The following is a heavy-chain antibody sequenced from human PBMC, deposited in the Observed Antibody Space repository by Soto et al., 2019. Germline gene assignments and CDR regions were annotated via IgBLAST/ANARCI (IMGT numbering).Heavy chain of an antibody. CDR1: GFTFDDYA. CDR3: VKDESINWYSGHFRH. V-gene: IGHV3-9*01. D-gene: IGHD6-13*01. J-gene: IGHJ1*01. CDR2: INWNSGSI. Sequence: GGSLRLSCAASGFTFDDYAMHWVRQVPGKGLELVSGINWNSGSIGYGDSVKGRFAISRDNAKNSLHLQMNSLSAEDTAFYYCVKDESINWYSGHFRHWGQGTLVTVSS.